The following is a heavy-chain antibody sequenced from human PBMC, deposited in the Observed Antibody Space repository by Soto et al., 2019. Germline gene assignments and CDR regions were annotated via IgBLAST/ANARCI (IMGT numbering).Heavy chain of an antibody. D-gene: IGHD4-17*01. CDR2: ISYDGSNK. CDR3: AREDYGGNPPDAFDI. Sequence: GGSLRLSCAASGFTFSSYAMHWVRQAPGKGLEWVAVISYDGSNKYYADSVKGRFTISRDNSKNTLYLQMNSLRAEDTAVYYCAREDYGGNPPDAFDIWGQGTMVTVSS. CDR1: GFTFSSYA. V-gene: IGHV3-30-3*01. J-gene: IGHJ3*02.